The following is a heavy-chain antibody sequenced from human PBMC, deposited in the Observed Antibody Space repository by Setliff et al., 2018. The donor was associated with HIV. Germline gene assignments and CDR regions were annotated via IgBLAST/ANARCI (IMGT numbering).Heavy chain of an antibody. Sequence: SGPTLVNPTQTLTLTCTFSGFSLSTDGVGVGWIRQPPGKALEWLVLIYWDDDKRYSPSLKSRLTITKDTSKNQVVLTMTNMDPVDTATYYCARVKKRLTIFGVVIEDYMDIWGKGTTVTVSS. V-gene: IGHV2-5*02. D-gene: IGHD3-3*01. CDR3: ARVKKRLTIFGVVIEDYMDI. J-gene: IGHJ6*03. CDR2: IYWDDDK. CDR1: GFSLSTDGVG.